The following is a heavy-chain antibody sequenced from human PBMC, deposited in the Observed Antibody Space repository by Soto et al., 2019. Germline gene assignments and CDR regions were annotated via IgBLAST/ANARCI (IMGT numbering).Heavy chain of an antibody. J-gene: IGHJ6*03. V-gene: IGHV4-31*03. CDR2: IYYSGST. CDR3: ARDHPGYCSSTSCYVYYMDV. D-gene: IGHD2-2*01. CDR1: GGSISSGGYY. Sequence: SETLSLTCTVSGGSISSGGYYWSWIRQHPGKGLEWIGYIYYSGSTYYNPSLKSRVTISVDTSKNQFSLKLSSVTAADTAVYYCARDHPGYCSSTSCYVYYMDVWGKGTTVTVSS.